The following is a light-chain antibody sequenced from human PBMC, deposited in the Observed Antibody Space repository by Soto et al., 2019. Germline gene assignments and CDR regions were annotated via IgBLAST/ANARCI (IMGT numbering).Light chain of an antibody. Sequence: IKVTQSPSALSAYVGDRATIPCWASQDIRNFLAWYQQKPGKLPKILIYAASTLPSGVPSRFSGSRSGTDCTLTISSLQAEDVETYYCQQSYSTPWTFGQGTKVDI. CDR3: QQSYSTPWT. V-gene: IGKV1-27*01. CDR1: QDIRNF. J-gene: IGKJ1*01. CDR2: AAS.